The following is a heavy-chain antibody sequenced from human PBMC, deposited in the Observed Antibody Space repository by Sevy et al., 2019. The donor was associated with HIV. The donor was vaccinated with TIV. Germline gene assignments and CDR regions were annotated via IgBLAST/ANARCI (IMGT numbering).Heavy chain of an antibody. CDR1: GFIFSTYG. V-gene: IGHV3-30*18. Sequence: GGSLRLSCAASGFIFSTYGIHWVRQAPGKGLEWVAVISYDGSEKYYADSVRGRFTISRDNPKNTLYLQMNSLRVEDTAIYYCAKMQGGSYNYYGMDVWGQGTTVTVSS. D-gene: IGHD1-26*01. J-gene: IGHJ6*02. CDR3: AKMQGGSYNYYGMDV. CDR2: ISYDGSEK.